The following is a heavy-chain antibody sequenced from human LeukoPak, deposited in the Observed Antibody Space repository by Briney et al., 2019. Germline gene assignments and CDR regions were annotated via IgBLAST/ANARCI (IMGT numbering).Heavy chain of an antibody. CDR2: IRYSGST. D-gene: IGHD5/OR15-5a*01. CDR3: ATSDTVSTYNWFDP. J-gene: IGHJ5*02. V-gene: IGHV4-39*01. CDR1: GGSISSNTYF. Sequence: SETLSLTCNVSGGSISSNTYFWGWIRRPPGKGLEWIGGIRYSGSTYYNPSLKSRVTISVDTSKNQFSLNLSSLTAADTAVYYCATSDTVSTYNWFDPWGQRTLVTVS.